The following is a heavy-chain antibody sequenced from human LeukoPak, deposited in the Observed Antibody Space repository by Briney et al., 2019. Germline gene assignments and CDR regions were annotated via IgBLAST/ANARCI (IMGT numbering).Heavy chain of an antibody. CDR2: IYYSGST. V-gene: IGHV4-39*01. J-gene: IGHJ4*02. CDR3: ARSVYYDSSGYYDELVGYFDY. CDR1: GGSISSSSYY. D-gene: IGHD3-22*01. Sequence: PSETLSLTCTVSGGSISSSSYYWGWIRQPPGKGLEWIGSIYYSGSTYYNPSLKSRVTISVDTSKNQFSLKLSSVTAADTAVYYCARSVYYDSSGYYDELVGYFDYWGQRTLVTVSS.